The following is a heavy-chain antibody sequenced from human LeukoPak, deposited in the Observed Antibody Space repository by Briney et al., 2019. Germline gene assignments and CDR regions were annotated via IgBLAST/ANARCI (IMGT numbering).Heavy chain of an antibody. CDR1: GFTFSTSA. Sequence: GGSLRLSCAASGFTFSTSAMNWVRQAPGKGLEWVSYISSASSTRYYADSVKGRFTISRDNAKDSLYLQMNSLRDDDTAVYYCARFGESGGWGQGTLVTVSS. V-gene: IGHV3-48*02. CDR3: ARFGESGG. J-gene: IGHJ4*02. CDR2: ISSASSTR. D-gene: IGHD3-10*01.